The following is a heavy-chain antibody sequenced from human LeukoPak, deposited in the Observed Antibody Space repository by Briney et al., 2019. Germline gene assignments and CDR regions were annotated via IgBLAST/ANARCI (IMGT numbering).Heavy chain of an antibody. D-gene: IGHD6-19*01. J-gene: IGHJ4*02. Sequence: GGSLRLSCAASGFTFSSYWMNWVRQAPGKGLEWVANIKQDGSDKYYVDSVKGRFTISRDNAKNSLYLQMNSLRAEDTAVYYCARGGTVADPSRLWGQGTLVIVSS. V-gene: IGHV3-7*01. CDR1: GFTFSSYW. CDR2: IKQDGSDK. CDR3: ARGGTVADPSRL.